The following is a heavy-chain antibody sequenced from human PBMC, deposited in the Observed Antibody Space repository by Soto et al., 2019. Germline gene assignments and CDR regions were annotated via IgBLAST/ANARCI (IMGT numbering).Heavy chain of an antibody. CDR1: SGYISSTHW. D-gene: IGHD6-19*01. J-gene: IGHJ4*02. Sequence: PSETLSLTCAVSSGYISSTHWWSFVRQSPAKGLEWIGEIFHNGNTNYNPSLSSRVTMSIDKSKSQFSLKLRSLTAADTALYYFARSRKGYSSGWSFDQWGQGPPVTVSS. CDR2: IFHNGNT. V-gene: IGHV4-4*02. CDR3: ARSRKGYSSGWSFDQ.